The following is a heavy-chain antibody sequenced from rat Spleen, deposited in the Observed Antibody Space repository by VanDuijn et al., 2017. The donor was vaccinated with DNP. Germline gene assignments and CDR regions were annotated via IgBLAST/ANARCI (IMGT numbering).Heavy chain of an antibody. CDR3: VTRGTGSDNWFAY. CDR1: GLNFSDYW. V-gene: IGHV4-2*01. J-gene: IGHJ3*01. CDR2: IKQDSNIK. D-gene: IGHD5-1*01. Sequence: EVKLVESGGVLVQPGRSLKLSCAASGLNFSDYWMGWVRQAPGKGLEWMGEIKQDSNIKNYNPSLRDRFTISRDNDRNSLYLQMNNLGSEDTAIYYCVTRGTGSDNWFAYWGQGTLVTVSS.